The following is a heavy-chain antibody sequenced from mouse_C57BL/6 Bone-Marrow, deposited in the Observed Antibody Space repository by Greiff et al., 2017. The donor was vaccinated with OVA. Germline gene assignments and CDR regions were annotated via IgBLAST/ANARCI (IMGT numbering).Heavy chain of an antibody. Sequence: EVKLMESGGGLVKPGGSLKLSCAASGFTFSDYGMHWVRQAPEKGLEWVAYISSGSSTIYYADTVKGRFTISRDNAKNTLFLQMTSLRSEDTAMYYCARSWAPWFAYWGQGTLVTVSA. J-gene: IGHJ3*01. CDR3: ARSWAPWFAY. CDR1: GFTFSDYG. D-gene: IGHD4-1*01. CDR2: ISSGSSTI. V-gene: IGHV5-17*01.